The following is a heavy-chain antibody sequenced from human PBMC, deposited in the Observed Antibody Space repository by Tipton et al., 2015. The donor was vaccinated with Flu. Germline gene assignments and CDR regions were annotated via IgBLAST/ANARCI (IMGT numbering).Heavy chain of an antibody. Sequence: LSLTCTISGDSISSRYYWGWIRQPPGKGLEWIGNIKYDGSEKNYVDSVRGRFTISRDNAKNSLYLQMNSLRAEDTAVYYCARDLHGSLEYWGQGTLVTVSS. CDR3: ARDLHGSLEY. CDR1: GDSISSRYY. J-gene: IGHJ4*02. V-gene: IGHV3-7*01. CDR2: IKYDGSEK. D-gene: IGHD5-24*01.